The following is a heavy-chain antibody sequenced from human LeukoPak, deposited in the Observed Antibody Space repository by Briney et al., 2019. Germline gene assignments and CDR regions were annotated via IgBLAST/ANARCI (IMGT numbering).Heavy chain of an antibody. CDR1: GYTFTSYG. CDR3: ARELGQYSYGLGGDYYYYYMDV. J-gene: IGHJ6*03. Sequence: ASVKVSCEASGYTFTSYGISWVRQAPGQGLEWMGWISAYNGNTNYAQKLQGRVTMTTDTSTSTAYMELRSLRSDDTAVYYCARELGQYSYGLGGDYYYYYMDVWGKGTTVTVSS. CDR2: ISAYNGNT. V-gene: IGHV1-18*01. D-gene: IGHD5-18*01.